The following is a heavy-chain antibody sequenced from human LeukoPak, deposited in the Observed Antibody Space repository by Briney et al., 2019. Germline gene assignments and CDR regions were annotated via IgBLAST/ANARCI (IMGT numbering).Heavy chain of an antibody. Sequence: GGSLRLSRAASVLTISRYWMNWVRQAPGKGVAWVGNIKRDGSEEYYVASVEGRFTIPRDNARESPYLQMNSLRAEDTAVYYCAKWRTGDSYGYEYWGQGTLVTVSS. CDR3: AKWRTGDSYGYEY. CDR1: VLTISRYW. D-gene: IGHD5-18*01. J-gene: IGHJ4*02. V-gene: IGHV3-7*01. CDR2: IKRDGSEE.